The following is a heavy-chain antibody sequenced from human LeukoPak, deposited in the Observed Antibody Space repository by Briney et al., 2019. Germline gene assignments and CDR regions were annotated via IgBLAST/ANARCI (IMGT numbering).Heavy chain of an antibody. CDR3: ARDMDYYGSESYSLYGMDV. CDR1: GYTFTGYY. D-gene: IGHD3-10*01. CDR2: INPNSGGT. V-gene: IGHV1-2*02. J-gene: IGHJ6*02. Sequence: ASVKVSCKASGYTFTGYYMHWVRQAPGQGLEWMGWINPNSGGTNYAQKFQGRVTMTRDMSISTAYMELSRLKSDDTAVYYCARDMDYYGSESYSLYGMDVWGQGTTVTVSS.